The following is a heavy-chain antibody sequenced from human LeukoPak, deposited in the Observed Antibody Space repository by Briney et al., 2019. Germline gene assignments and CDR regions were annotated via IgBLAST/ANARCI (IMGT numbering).Heavy chain of an antibody. Sequence: GESLKISCKGSGYSFTSYWIGWVRQMPGKGLEWMGIIYPGDSDTSYSPSFQGQVTISADKSISTAYLQWSSLRASDTAMYYCASNLVGATFAFNIWGQGTMVTVSS. CDR1: GYSFTSYW. J-gene: IGHJ3*02. D-gene: IGHD1-26*01. CDR2: IYPGDSDT. CDR3: ASNLVGATFAFNI. V-gene: IGHV5-51*01.